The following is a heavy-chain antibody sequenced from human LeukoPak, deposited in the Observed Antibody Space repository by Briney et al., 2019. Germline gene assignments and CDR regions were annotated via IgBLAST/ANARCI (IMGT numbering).Heavy chain of an antibody. D-gene: IGHD6-19*01. V-gene: IGHV3-53*01. CDR3: ARGSRSSGWFDY. J-gene: IGHJ4*02. CDR2: IYSGGST. Sequence: GGSLRHSCAASGFTVSSNYMSWVRQAPGKGLEWVSVIYSGGSTYYADSVKGRFTISRDNSKNTLYLQMNSLRAEDTAVYYCARGSRSSGWFDYWGQGNLVTVSS. CDR1: GFTVSSNY.